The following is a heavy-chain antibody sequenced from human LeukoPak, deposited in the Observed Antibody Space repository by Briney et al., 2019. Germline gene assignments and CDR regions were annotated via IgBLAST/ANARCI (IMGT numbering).Heavy chain of an antibody. CDR3: ATTAAARNLDY. CDR1: GFTFSGSA. V-gene: IGHV3-23*01. CDR2: ISYSGANS. J-gene: IGHJ4*02. Sequence: GGSLRLSCAASGFTFSGSAMSWVRQAQGEGLEWVSLISYSGANSYYTDSVRGRFTISRDNSKDTLFLQMNSLRAEDTAIYYCATTAAARNLDYWGQGTLVTVSS. D-gene: IGHD6-13*01.